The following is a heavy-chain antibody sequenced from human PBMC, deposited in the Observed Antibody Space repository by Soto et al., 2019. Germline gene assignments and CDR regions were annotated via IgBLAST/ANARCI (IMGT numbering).Heavy chain of an antibody. CDR3: ARDGGGSSFLTFGSPTWILSN. CDR1: GFTFSSYA. Sequence: GGSLRLSCAASGFTFSSYAMHWVRQAPGKGLEWVAVISYDGSNKYYADSVKGRFTISRDNSKNTLYLQMNSLRAEDTAVYYCARDGGGSSFLTFGSPTWILSNWGQGTLVTVSS. D-gene: IGHD6-13*01. CDR2: ISYDGSNK. J-gene: IGHJ4*02. V-gene: IGHV3-30-3*01.